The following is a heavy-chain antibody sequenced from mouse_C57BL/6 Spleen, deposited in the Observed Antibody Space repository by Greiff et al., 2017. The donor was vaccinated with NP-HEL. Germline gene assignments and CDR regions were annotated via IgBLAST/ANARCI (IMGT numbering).Heavy chain of an antibody. CDR2: ISDGGSYT. V-gene: IGHV5-4*01. CDR1: GFTFSSYA. Sequence: EVQRVESGGGLVKPGGSLKLSCAASGFTFSSYAMSWVRQTPEKRLEWVATISDGGSYTYYPDNVKGRFTISRDNAKNNLYLQMSHLKSEDTAMYYCARANFSYWGQGTLVTVSA. D-gene: IGHD4-1*01. J-gene: IGHJ3*01. CDR3: ARANFSY.